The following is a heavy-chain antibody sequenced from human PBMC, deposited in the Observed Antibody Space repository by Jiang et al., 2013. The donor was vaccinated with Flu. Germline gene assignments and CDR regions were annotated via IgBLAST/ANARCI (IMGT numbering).Heavy chain of an antibody. V-gene: IGHV5-51*01. J-gene: IGHJ4*02. D-gene: IGHD3-22*01. CDR3: ARIPSYYDGSGYPYFDY. Sequence: KISCQGSGYSFATYWIGWVRQLPGKGLEWMGIIYPGDSDTRYGPSFQGQVTISADKSISTAYLQWSSLKASDTAMYYCARIPSYYDGSGYPYFDYWGQGALVTVSS. CDR1: GYSFATYW. CDR2: IYPGDSDT.